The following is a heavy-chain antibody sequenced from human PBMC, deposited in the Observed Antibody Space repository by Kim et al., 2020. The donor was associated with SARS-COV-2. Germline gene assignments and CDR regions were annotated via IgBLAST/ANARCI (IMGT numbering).Heavy chain of an antibody. D-gene: IGHD3-9*01. V-gene: IGHV4-4*07. CDR3: ARGNYDILTGLPDY. CDR1: GGSISSYY. J-gene: IGHJ4*02. Sequence: SETLSLTCTVSGGSISSYYWSWIRQPAGKGLEWIGRIYTSGSTNYNPSLKSRVTMSVDTSKNQFSLKLSSVTAADTAVYYCARGNYDILTGLPDYWGQGTLVTVSS. CDR2: IYTSGST.